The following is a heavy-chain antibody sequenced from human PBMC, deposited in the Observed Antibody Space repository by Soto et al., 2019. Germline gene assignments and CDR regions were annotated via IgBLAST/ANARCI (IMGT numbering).Heavy chain of an antibody. D-gene: IGHD3-9*01. CDR3: ARVPFVGYFDWLDP. Sequence: SETLSLTCSVSGASISSYYWTWIRQPPGGGLEWIGYMHHTQGTNDNPSLRGRVHMSIDTSMNQFSLRLTSVTAAGTAVYYCARVPFVGYFDWLDPWGHGTLVTVSS. CDR2: MHHTQGT. J-gene: IGHJ5*02. CDR1: GASISSYY. V-gene: IGHV4-59*01.